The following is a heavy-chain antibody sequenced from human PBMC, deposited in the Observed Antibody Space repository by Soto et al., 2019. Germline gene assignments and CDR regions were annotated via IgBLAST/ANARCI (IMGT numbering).Heavy chain of an antibody. J-gene: IGHJ4*02. CDR2: IWYDGSKK. D-gene: IGHD4-17*01. CDR1: GFSFSSYG. CDR3: ARKDYYGDYAPGAY. Sequence: QVQLVESGGGVVQPGRSLRLSCAASGFSFSSYGMHWVRQAAGKGLEWLAVIWYDGSKKYYADSVKGRFTVSRDNSENTLYLQMNSLTAEDTAVYYCARKDYYGDYAPGAYCGQGTLVIVSS. V-gene: IGHV3-33*01.